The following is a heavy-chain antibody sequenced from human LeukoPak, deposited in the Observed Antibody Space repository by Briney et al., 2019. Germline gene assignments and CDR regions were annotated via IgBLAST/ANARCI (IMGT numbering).Heavy chain of an antibody. V-gene: IGHV3-30*03. D-gene: IGHD2-15*01. Sequence: GSLRLSCAASGFTFSSFAMHWVRQAPGKGLEWVALISYAGRNKYYADSVKGRFTISRDNSKNTLYLQMNSLRAEDTAVYYCASIPFGSATRDYWGQGTLVTVSS. CDR2: ISYAGRNK. J-gene: IGHJ4*02. CDR3: ASIPFGSATRDY. CDR1: GFTFSSFA.